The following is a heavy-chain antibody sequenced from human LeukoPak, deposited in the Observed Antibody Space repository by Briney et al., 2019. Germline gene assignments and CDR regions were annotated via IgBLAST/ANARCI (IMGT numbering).Heavy chain of an antibody. J-gene: IGHJ4*02. V-gene: IGHV3-7*01. Sequence: GGSLRHSCAPPGFTFSSYWMSWVRQAPGKGLEWVANINGDESEKYYVDSVKARFTISRDNAKNSLYLQMNSLRVDDTAIYYCSRGEGDDYWGQGTLVTVSS. D-gene: IGHD3-10*01. CDR2: INGDESEK. CDR1: GFTFSSYW. CDR3: SRGEGDDY.